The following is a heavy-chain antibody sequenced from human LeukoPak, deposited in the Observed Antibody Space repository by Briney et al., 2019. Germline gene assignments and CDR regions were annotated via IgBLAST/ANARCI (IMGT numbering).Heavy chain of an antibody. J-gene: IGHJ1*01. D-gene: IGHD4-17*01. CDR1: GFTFNSYV. CDR3: AKAYGGNSGHLQH. V-gene: IGHV3-23*01. Sequence: GGSLRLSCAASGFTFNSYVMTWVRQARGTGVEWGSIMYTSGGTTYYADPVKGRFTISRDNSKNTVYLQMHSLRDAYTAVYCCAKAYGGNSGHLQHWGQSTLVTLSS. CDR2: MYTSGGTT.